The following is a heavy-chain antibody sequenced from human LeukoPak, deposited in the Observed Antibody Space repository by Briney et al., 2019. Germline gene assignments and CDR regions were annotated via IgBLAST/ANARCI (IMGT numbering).Heavy chain of an antibody. J-gene: IGHJ4*02. CDR3: ARAGTVEMTPLDY. CDR2: INPNSGGT. D-gene: IGHD5-24*01. CDR1: GYTFTGYY. V-gene: IGHV1-2*04. Sequence: GESLKISCKASGYTFTGYYMHWVRQAPGQGLEWMGWINPNSGGTNYAQKFQGWVIMTRDTSISTAYMELSRLRSDDTAVYYCARAGTVEMTPLDYWGQGTLVTVSS.